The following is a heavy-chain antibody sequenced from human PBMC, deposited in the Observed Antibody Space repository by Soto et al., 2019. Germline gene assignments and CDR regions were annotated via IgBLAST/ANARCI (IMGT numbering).Heavy chain of an antibody. CDR3: AKGGFRWVVTWPGDY. CDR2: IYYSGST. V-gene: IGHV4-59*01. Sequence: SETLSLTCTVSGGSISSYYWSWIRQPPGKGLEWIGYIYYSGSTNYNPSLKSRVTISVDTSKNQFSLKLSSVTAADTAVYYCAKGGFRWVVTWPGDYWGQGTLVTVSS. D-gene: IGHD2-21*02. CDR1: GGSISSYY. J-gene: IGHJ4*02.